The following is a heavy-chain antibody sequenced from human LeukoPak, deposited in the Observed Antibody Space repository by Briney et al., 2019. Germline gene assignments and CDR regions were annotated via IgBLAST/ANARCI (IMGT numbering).Heavy chain of an antibody. CDR3: ARDRPSGVTGTTKTRDAFDI. CDR1: GFTFSSYS. J-gene: IGHJ3*02. D-gene: IGHD1-20*01. CDR2: ISSSSSYI. Sequence: GGSLRLSCAASGFTFSSYSMNWVRQAPGKGLEWVSSISSSSSYIYYADSVKGRFTISRDNAKNSLYLQMNSLRAEDTAVYYCARDRPSGVTGTTKTRDAFDIWGQGTMVTVSS. V-gene: IGHV3-21*01.